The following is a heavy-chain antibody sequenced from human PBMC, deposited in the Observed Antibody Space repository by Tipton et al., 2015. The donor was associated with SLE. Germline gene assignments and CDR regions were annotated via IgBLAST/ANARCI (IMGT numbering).Heavy chain of an antibody. CDR2: INHSGST. V-gene: IGHV4-34*01. CDR1: GGSFSGYD. D-gene: IGHD4-17*01. J-gene: IGHJ5*02. Sequence: TLSLTCGVYGGSFSGYDWSWIRQPPGKGLEWIGEINHSGSTNYNVSLKSRVTISVDRSKNQFSLKLSSVTAADTAVYYCARATTYGDYVRWFDPWGQGTLVTVSS. CDR3: ARATTYGDYVRWFDP.